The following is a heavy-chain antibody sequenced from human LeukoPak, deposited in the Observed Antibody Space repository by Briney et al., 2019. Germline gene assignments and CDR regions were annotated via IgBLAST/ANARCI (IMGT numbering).Heavy chain of an antibody. J-gene: IGHJ6*02. D-gene: IGHD2-15*01. CDR1: GLTVSSNY. CDR3: VRGYSFGPYGMDV. Sequence: GGSLRLSCAASGLTVSSNYMSWVRQAPGKGLEWGSVFYSGGSRYYADSVKGRFTISRDNSKNTLYLQMSSLRAEDSAVYFCVRGYSFGPYGMDVWGQGTTVTVSS. V-gene: IGHV3-53*05. CDR2: FYSGGSR.